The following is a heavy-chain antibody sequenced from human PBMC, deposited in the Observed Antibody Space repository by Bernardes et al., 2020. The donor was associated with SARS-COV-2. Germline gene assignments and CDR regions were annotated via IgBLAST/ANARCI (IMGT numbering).Heavy chain of an antibody. CDR1: GGSFSGYY. J-gene: IGHJ3*02. CDR3: ARGFSAFDI. CDR2: INHSGST. Sequence: SETLSLTRAVYGGSFSGYYWSWSRQPPGKGLEWIGEINHSGSTNYNPSLKSRVTISVDTSKNQFSLKLSSVTAADTAVYYCARGFSAFDIWGQGTMVTVSS. V-gene: IGHV4-34*01.